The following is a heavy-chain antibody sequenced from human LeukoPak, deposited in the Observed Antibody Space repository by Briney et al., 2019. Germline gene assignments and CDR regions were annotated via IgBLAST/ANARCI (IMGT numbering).Heavy chain of an antibody. J-gene: IGHJ4*02. D-gene: IGHD3-10*01. V-gene: IGHV3-30-3*01. CDR3: AREFDGSDHYFDY. CDR2: ISYDGSNK. Sequence: PGGSLRLSCAASGFTFSSYAMHWVRQAPGKGLEWVAVISYDGSNKYYADSVKGRFTISRDNSTNTLYLQMNSLRAEDTAVYYCAREFDGSDHYFDYWGQGTLVTVSS. CDR1: GFTFSSYA.